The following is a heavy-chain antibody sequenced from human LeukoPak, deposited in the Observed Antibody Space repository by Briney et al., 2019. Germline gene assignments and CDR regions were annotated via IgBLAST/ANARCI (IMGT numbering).Heavy chain of an antibody. CDR2: ISWNSGSI. Sequence: HPGRSLRLSCAASGFTFDDYAMHWVRQASGKGLEWVSGISWNSGSIGYADSVKGRFTISRDNAKNSLYLQMNSLRAEDMALYYCAKDISQNYYDSSGYYDYWGQGTLVTVSS. V-gene: IGHV3-9*03. CDR3: AKDISQNYYDSSGYYDY. D-gene: IGHD3-22*01. J-gene: IGHJ4*02. CDR1: GFTFDDYA.